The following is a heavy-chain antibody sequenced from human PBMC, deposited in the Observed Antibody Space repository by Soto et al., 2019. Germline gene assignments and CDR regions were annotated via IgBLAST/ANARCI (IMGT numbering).Heavy chain of an antibody. V-gene: IGHV1-58*01. CDR3: AADLYCSSTSCSATGMDV. Sequence: VKVSCKASGFTFTSSAVQWVRQARGQRLEWIGWIVVGSGNTNYAQKFQERVTITRDMSTSTAYMELSSLRSEDTAVYYCAADLYCSSTSCSATGMDVWGQGTTVTVSS. J-gene: IGHJ6*02. CDR2: IVVGSGNT. D-gene: IGHD2-2*01. CDR1: GFTFTSSA.